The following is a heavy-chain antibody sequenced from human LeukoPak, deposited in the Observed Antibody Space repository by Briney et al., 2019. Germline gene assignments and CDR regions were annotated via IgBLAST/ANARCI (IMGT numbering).Heavy chain of an antibody. Sequence: PGGSLRLSCAASGFTFSSYSMNWVRPAPGKGLEWVSYISSSSSTIHYADSVKGRFTISRDNAKNSLYLQMNSLRAEDTAVYYCARDSVGWYRRGYLFDYWGQGTLVTVSS. V-gene: IGHV3-48*04. D-gene: IGHD6-19*01. CDR3: ARDSVGWYRRGYLFDY. J-gene: IGHJ4*02. CDR2: ISSSSSTI. CDR1: GFTFSSYS.